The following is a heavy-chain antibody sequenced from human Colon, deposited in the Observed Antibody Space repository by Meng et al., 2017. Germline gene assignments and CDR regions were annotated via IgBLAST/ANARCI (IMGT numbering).Heavy chain of an antibody. CDR2: AST. Sequence: VRVQESGPGLVRPAETLSLICSVSGGSVSSAGYQWSWTRQPPGKGLEWIGYASTNYNPSLKSRVTISVDTSKNQFSLRLTSVTAADTAVYYCARDHMGSLDYWGQGILVTVSS. CDR3: ARDHMGSLDY. V-gene: IGHV4-61*08. CDR1: GGSVSSAGYQ. J-gene: IGHJ4*02. D-gene: IGHD1-26*01.